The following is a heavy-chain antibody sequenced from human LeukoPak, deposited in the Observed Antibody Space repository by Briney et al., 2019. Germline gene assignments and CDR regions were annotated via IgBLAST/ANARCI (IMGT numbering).Heavy chain of an antibody. J-gene: IGHJ6*03. CDR1: GGTFSSYA. CDR3: ARGECRDGYNCGYYYYYMDV. CDR2: VITIFGTA. Sequence: SVKVSCKASGGTFSSYAISWVRQAPGQGLEWMGGVITIFGTANYAQKFQGRVTITADESTSTAYMELSSLRSEDTAVYYCARGECRDGYNCGYYYYYMDVWGKGTTVTVSS. D-gene: IGHD5-24*01. V-gene: IGHV1-69*13.